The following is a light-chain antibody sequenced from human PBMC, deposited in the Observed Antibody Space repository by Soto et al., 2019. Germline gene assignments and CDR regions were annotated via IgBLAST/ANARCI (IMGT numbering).Light chain of an antibody. CDR1: SSDSRVVYNY. V-gene: IGLV2-14*01. CDR2: EVS. CDR3: GSNPPYNTAYL. J-gene: IGLJ1*01. Sequence: QSVLTHPASGCGTPGQSITISCTGTSSDSRVVYNYVSWYQQHPVKFPKLLIFEVSNRPSGVSYRFSGSKSGNTASLIITVLKPEDEADYCCGSNPPYNTAYLFGTGTKV.